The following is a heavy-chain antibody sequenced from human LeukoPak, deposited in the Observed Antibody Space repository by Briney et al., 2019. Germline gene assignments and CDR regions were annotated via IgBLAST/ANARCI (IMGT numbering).Heavy chain of an antibody. J-gene: IGHJ4*02. CDR2: INPNSGGT. CDR1: GYAFTGYY. V-gene: IGHV1-2*02. Sequence: ASVKVSCKASGYAFTGYYMHWVRQAPGQGLEWMGWINPNSGGTNYAQKFQGRVTMTRDTSISTAYMELSRLRSDDTAVYYCASSYGSGSSFDYWGQGTLVTVSS. D-gene: IGHD3-10*01. CDR3: ASSYGSGSSFDY.